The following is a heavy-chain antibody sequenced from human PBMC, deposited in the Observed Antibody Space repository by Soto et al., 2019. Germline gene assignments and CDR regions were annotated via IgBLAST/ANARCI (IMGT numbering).Heavy chain of an antibody. D-gene: IGHD3-3*01. J-gene: IGHJ4*02. CDR2: ISAYNGNT. CDR3: ARAYRPFWSGYYLGY. Sequence: WASVKVSCKASGYTFTSYGISWVRQAPGQGLEWMGWISAYNGNTNYAQKLQGRVTMTTDTSTSTAYMELRSLRSDDTAVYYCARAYRPFWSGYYLGYWGQGTLVTVSS. CDR1: GYTFTSYG. V-gene: IGHV1-18*04.